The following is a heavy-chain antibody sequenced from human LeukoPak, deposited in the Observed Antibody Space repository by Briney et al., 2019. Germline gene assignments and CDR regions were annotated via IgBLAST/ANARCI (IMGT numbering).Heavy chain of an antibody. Sequence: ASVKVSCKASGYTFTSYYMHWVRQAPGQGLEWMGIINPSGGSTSYAQKFQGRVTITADKSTSTAYMELSSLRSEDTAVYYCASNYYDSSGPLASDYWGQGTLVTVSS. CDR2: INPSGGST. CDR3: ASNYYDSSGPLASDY. CDR1: GYTFTSYY. V-gene: IGHV1-46*01. D-gene: IGHD3-22*01. J-gene: IGHJ4*02.